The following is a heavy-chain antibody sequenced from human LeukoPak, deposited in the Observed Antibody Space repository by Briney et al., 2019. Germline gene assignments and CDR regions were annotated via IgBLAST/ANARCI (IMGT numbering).Heavy chain of an antibody. CDR3: ARDCIVVVPAAMRSGRSYYYMDV. D-gene: IGHD2-2*01. CDR2: IKKDGSEK. V-gene: IGHV3-7*01. J-gene: IGHJ6*03. CDR1: GFTFSSYW. Sequence: SGGSLRLSCAASGFTFSSYWMSWVRQAPGKGLEWVANIKKDGSEKYYVDSVKGRFTISRDNAKNSLYLQMNSLRAEDTAVYYCARDCIVVVPAAMRSGRSYYYMDVWGKGTTVTVSS.